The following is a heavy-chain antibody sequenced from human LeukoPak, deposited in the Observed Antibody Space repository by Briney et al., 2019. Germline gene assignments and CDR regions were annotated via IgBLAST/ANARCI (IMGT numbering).Heavy chain of an antibody. J-gene: IGHJ6*02. CDR3: ARAEVSSDSFYHHGMDV. V-gene: IGHV1-8*01. Sequence: ASVKASCKASGYNFRNYDINWVRQATGQGLEWMGWMNPNSGNTGYAEKFQGRVTLTMYTSISTAYMEIGSLRSEDTAVYYCARAEVSSDSFYHHGMDVWGQGTTVTVSS. CDR1: GYNFRNYD. D-gene: IGHD2/OR15-2a*01. CDR2: MNPNSGNT.